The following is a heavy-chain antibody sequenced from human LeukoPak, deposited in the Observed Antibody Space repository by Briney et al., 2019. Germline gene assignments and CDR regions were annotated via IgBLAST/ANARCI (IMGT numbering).Heavy chain of an antibody. CDR2: INSRSTSI. V-gene: IGHV3-48*02. D-gene: IGHD3-10*01. Sequence: GGSLRLSCAASGFTVSSNYMSWVRQAPGKGLEWVSYINSRSTSIHYADSVKGRFTISRDNAKNALYLLMNSLRDEDTAVYYCAREPPYGDLALDYWGQGTLVTVSS. J-gene: IGHJ4*02. CDR3: AREPPYGDLALDY. CDR1: GFTVSSNY.